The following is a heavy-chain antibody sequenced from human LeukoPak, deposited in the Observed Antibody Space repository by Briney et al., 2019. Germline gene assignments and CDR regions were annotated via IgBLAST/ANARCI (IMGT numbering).Heavy chain of an antibody. V-gene: IGHV4-39*02. CDR1: GGSISSTTYY. CDR3: ARGPTLKYFHH. J-gene: IGHJ1*01. CDR2: IYYSGTT. Sequence: SETLSLTCTVSGGSISSTTYYWGWIRQPPGKGLEWIGTIYYSGTTYYNPSLKSRATISVDTSKNQFSLELSSMTAADTAVYYCARGPTLKYFHHWGQGTLVSVSS.